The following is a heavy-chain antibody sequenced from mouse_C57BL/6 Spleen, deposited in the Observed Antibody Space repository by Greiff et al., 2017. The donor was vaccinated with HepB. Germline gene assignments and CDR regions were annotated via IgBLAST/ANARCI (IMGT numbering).Heavy chain of an antibody. Sequence: EVQLQQSGPELVKPGASVKISCKASGYTFTDYYMNWVKQSHGKSLEWIGDINPNNGGTSYNQKFKGKATLTVDKSSSTAYMELRSLTSEDSAVYYCATYDYDEGWYFDVWGTGTTVTVSS. J-gene: IGHJ1*03. CDR1: GYTFTDYY. CDR3: ATYDYDEGWYFDV. D-gene: IGHD2-4*01. CDR2: INPNNGGT. V-gene: IGHV1-26*01.